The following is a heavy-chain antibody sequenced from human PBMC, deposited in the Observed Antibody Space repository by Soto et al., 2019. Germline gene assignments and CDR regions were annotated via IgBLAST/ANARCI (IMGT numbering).Heavy chain of an antibody. CDR2: IHYRGST. D-gene: IGHD4-4*01. CDR1: GDSISNDDYY. V-gene: IGHV4-30-4*01. J-gene: IGHJ6*02. Sequence: QVQLQESGPGLVKPSQTLSLTCTVSGDSISNDDYYWNWIRQPPGKGLEWIGYIHYRGSTNYNPSRGGRLTMSVDMSKNQFSLNLSSVTAADTAVYYCARKDYSDYHGMDVWGPGITVTV. CDR3: ARKDYSDYHGMDV.